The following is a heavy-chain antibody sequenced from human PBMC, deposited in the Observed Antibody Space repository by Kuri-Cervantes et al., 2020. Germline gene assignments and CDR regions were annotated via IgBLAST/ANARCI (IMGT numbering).Heavy chain of an antibody. Sequence: ASVKVSCKASGYTFTSYGISWVRQVPGQGLEWMGWISAYNGNTNYAQKLQGRVTMTTDTSTSTAYMELRSLRSDDTAVYYCARVSSGWYATRSDAFDIWGQGTMVTVSS. CDR2: ISAYNGNT. J-gene: IGHJ3*02. V-gene: IGHV1-18*01. D-gene: IGHD6-19*01. CDR1: GYTFTSYG. CDR3: ARVSSGWYATRSDAFDI.